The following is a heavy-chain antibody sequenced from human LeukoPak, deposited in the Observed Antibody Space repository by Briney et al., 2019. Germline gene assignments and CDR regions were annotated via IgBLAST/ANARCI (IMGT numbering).Heavy chain of an antibody. J-gene: IGHJ4*02. CDR2: INTNTGNP. CDR3: ARVRARGQLWLQGY. D-gene: IGHD5-18*01. V-gene: IGHV7-4-1*02. Sequence: GASVKVSCKASGYTFTSYAMNWVRQAPGQGLEWMGRINTNTGNPTYAQGFTGRFVFSLDTSVSTAYLQISSLKAEDTAVYYCARVRARGQLWLQGYWGQGTLVTVSS. CDR1: GYTFTSYA.